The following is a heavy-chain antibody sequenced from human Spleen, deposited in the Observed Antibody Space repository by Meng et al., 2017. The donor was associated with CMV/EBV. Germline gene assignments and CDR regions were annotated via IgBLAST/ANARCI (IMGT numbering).Heavy chain of an antibody. D-gene: IGHD6-13*01. CDR1: GDSISNSKYF. Sequence: SETLSLTCAVSGDSISNSKYFWGWIRQPPGKGLEFIGSIYFTGGTNYNPSLKSRVTISVDTSKNQLSLRLNSVTAADTAIYYCSRGIAAVENWGQGTLVTVSS. CDR3: SRGIAAVEN. V-gene: IGHV4-39*07. J-gene: IGHJ4*02. CDR2: IYFTGGT.